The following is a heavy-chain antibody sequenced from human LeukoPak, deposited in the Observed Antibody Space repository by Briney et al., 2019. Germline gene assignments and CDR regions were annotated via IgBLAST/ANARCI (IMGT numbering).Heavy chain of an antibody. J-gene: IGHJ4*02. D-gene: IGHD4-17*01. CDR3: ARVGLRQYGDHGDY. Sequence: SVKVSCKASGGTFSSYAISWVRQAPGQGLEWMGGIIPIFGTANYAQKFQGRVTITADESTSTAYMELSSLRSEGTAVYYCARVGLRQYGDHGDYWGQGTLVTVSS. V-gene: IGHV1-69*13. CDR2: IIPIFGTA. CDR1: GGTFSSYA.